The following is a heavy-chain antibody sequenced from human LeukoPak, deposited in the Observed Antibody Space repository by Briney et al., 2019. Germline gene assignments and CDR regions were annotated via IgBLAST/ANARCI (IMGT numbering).Heavy chain of an antibody. V-gene: IGHV3-21*01. Sequence: PGGSLRLSCAASGFTFSSYSMNWVRQAPGKGLEWVSSISSSSSYIYYADSVKGRFTISRDNAKNSLYLQMNSLRAEDTAVYYCARGYSSSWRRAYYFDYWGQGTLVTVSS. CDR1: GFTFSSYS. CDR3: ARGYSSSWRRAYYFDY. J-gene: IGHJ4*02. CDR2: ISSSSSYI. D-gene: IGHD6-13*01.